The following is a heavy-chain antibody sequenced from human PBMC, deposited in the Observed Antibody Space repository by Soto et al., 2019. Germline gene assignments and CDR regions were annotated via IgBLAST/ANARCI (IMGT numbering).Heavy chain of an antibody. D-gene: IGHD5-18*01. V-gene: IGHV3-30*18. J-gene: IGHJ6*02. Sequence: PGGSLRLSCAASGFTFSSYAMHWVRQAPGKGLEWVAVISYDGSNKNYADSVKGRFTISRDNSKNTLYLEMNTLRAEDTAVYYCAKQSRYSYGDYNYFYYGMDVWGQGTTVTVSS. CDR1: GFTFSSYA. CDR3: AKQSRYSYGDYNYFYYGMDV. CDR2: ISYDGSNK.